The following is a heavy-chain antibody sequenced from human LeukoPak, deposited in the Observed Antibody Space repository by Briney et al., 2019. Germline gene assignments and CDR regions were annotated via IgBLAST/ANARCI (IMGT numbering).Heavy chain of an antibody. V-gene: IGHV3-73*01. CDR1: GFTFSSYA. CDR3: TVATTLGAYYYYYMDV. J-gene: IGHJ6*03. Sequence: GGSLRLSCAASGFTFSSYAMSWVRQASGKGLEWVGRIRSKANSYATAYAASVKGRFTISRDDSKNTAYLQMNSLKTEDTAVYYCTVATTLGAYYYYYMDVWGKGTTVTISS. CDR2: IRSKANSYAT. D-gene: IGHD5-12*01.